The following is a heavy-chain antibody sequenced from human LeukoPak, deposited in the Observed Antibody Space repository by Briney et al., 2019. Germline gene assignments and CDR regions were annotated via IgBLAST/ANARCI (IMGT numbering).Heavy chain of an antibody. CDR1: GGSISSYY. CDR2: IYTSGST. J-gene: IGHJ4*02. CDR3: ARHAVYAGSGWAFDY. Sequence: PSETLSLTCTVSGGSISSYYWSWIRQPAGKGLEWIGRIYTSGSTNYNPSLKSRVTMSVDTSKNQFSLKLSSVTAADTAVYFCARHAVYAGSGWAFDYWGQGTLVTVFS. V-gene: IGHV4-4*07. D-gene: IGHD6-19*01.